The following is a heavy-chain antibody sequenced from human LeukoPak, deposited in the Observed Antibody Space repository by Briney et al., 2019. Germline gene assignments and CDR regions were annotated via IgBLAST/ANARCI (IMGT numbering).Heavy chain of an antibody. J-gene: IGHJ4*02. CDR2: INPRGGSA. D-gene: IGHD3-10*01. V-gene: IGHV1-46*01. CDR3: ARDYHGSGSLTTFDY. CDR1: GYTLTELS. Sequence: ASVKVSCKVSGYTLTELSMHWVRQAPGKGLEWMGIINPRGGSASAAQKFQGRLTLTRDTSTSTVYMDLSSLRSQDMAVYYCARDYHGSGSLTTFDYWGQGTLVTVSS.